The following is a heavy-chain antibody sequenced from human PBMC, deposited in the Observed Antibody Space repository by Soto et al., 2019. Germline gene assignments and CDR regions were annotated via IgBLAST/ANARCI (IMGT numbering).Heavy chain of an antibody. V-gene: IGHV4-34*01. J-gene: IGHJ6*02. CDR3: ARGKIRYSSPPHYYYGMDV. Sequence: SETLSLTCAVYGGSFSGYYWSWIRQPPGKGLEWIGEINHSGSTNYNPSLKSRVTISVDTSKNQFSLKLSSVTAADTAVYYCARGKIRYSSPPHYYYGMDVWGQGTTVTVSS. CDR1: GGSFSGYY. CDR2: INHSGST. D-gene: IGHD6-13*01.